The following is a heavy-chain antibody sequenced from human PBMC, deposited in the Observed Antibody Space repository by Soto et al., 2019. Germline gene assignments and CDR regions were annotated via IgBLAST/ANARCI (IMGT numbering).Heavy chain of an antibody. CDR2: INHSGST. D-gene: IGHD1-26*01. CDR1: GGSFSGYY. V-gene: IGHV4-34*01. J-gene: IGHJ6*03. CDR3: ARGLVGHHYYYYMDV. Sequence: SETLSLTCAVYGGSFSGYYWSWIRQPPGKGLEWIGEINHSGSTNYNPSLKSRVTISVDTSKNQFSLKLSSVTAADTAAYYCARGLVGHHYYYYMDVWGKGTTVTVSS.